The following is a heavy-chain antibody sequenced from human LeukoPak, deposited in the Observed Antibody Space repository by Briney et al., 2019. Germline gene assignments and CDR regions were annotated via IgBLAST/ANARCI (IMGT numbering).Heavy chain of an antibody. CDR1: GHSFTNYW. D-gene: IGHD1-1*01. V-gene: IGHV5-51*01. Sequence: GESLKISCHGSGHSFTNYWIGWVRQMPGKGLEWMGIIYPNDSDTRYSPSFQGQVTISADKSISTAYLQWSTLKASDTAMYLCAVGKNVIYWYFNLWGRGTLVTVSS. CDR3: AVGKNVIYWYFNL. CDR2: IYPNDSDT. J-gene: IGHJ2*01.